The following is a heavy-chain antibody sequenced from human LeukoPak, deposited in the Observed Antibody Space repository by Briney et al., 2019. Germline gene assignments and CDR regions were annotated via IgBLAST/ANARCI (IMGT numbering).Heavy chain of an antibody. CDR1: GYTFTSYA. V-gene: IGHV7-4-1*02. CDR3: ARDEQFYYDILTGYYY. J-gene: IGHJ4*02. Sequence: ASVKVSCKASGYTFTSYAMNWVRQAPGQGLEWMGWINTNTGNPTYARGFTGRFVFSLDTSVSTAYLQISSLKAEDTAVYYCARDEQFYYDILTGYYYWGQGTLVTVSS. CDR2: INTNTGNP. D-gene: IGHD3-9*01.